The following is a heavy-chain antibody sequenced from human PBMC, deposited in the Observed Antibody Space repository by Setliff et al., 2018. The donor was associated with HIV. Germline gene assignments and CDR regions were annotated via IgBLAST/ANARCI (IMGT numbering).Heavy chain of an antibody. CDR3: TRHILAYCAGDCYPLDY. Sequence: GESLKISCKGSGYSFTSYWIAWVRQMPGKGLEWMGIIYPGDSHTRYSPSFQGQVTFSADKSISTAYLQWSSLKASDTAIYYCTRHILAYCAGDCYPLDYWGQGTLVTVSA. CDR1: GYSFTSYW. D-gene: IGHD2-21*02. V-gene: IGHV5-51*01. J-gene: IGHJ4*02. CDR2: IYPGDSHT.